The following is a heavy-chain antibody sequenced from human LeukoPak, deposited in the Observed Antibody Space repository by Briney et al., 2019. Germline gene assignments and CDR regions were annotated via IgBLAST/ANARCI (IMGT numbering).Heavy chain of an antibody. CDR1: GGTFSSYA. CDR3: ARKYCSGGSCQINDWFDP. D-gene: IGHD2-15*01. Sequence: SVKVSCKASGGTFSSYAISWVRQAPGQGLEWMGGVIPIFGTANYAQKFQGRVTITADESTSTAYMELSSLRSEDTAVYYCARKYCSGGSCQINDWFDPWGQGTLVTVSS. CDR2: VIPIFGTA. V-gene: IGHV1-69*01. J-gene: IGHJ5*02.